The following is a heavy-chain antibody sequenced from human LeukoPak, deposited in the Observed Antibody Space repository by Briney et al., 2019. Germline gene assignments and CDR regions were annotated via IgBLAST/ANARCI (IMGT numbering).Heavy chain of an antibody. V-gene: IGHV4-34*01. D-gene: IGHD1-26*01. CDR1: GGSFSGYY. CDR3: ASGSYNYFDY. J-gene: IGHJ4*02. Sequence: SETLSLTCAVYGGSFSGYYWSWIRQPPGKGLEWIGEINHSGSTNYNPSLKSRVTISVDTSKNQFSLKLSYVTAADTSVYYCASGSYNYFDYWGQGTLVTVSS. CDR2: INHSGST.